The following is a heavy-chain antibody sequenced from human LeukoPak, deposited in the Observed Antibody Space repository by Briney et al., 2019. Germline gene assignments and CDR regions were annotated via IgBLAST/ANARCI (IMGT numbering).Heavy chain of an antibody. CDR3: ARGQEYYYDSSAYSKFDY. J-gene: IGHJ4*02. CDR2: IWYDGSNK. CDR1: GFTFNNYG. Sequence: GRSLRLSCAASGFTFNNYGMHWVRQAPGKGPEWVAAIWYDGSNKYYADSVKGRFTISRDNSKNTLYLQMNSLRAEDTALYYCARGQEYYYDSSAYSKFDYWGQGTLVTVSS. V-gene: IGHV3-33*01. D-gene: IGHD3-22*01.